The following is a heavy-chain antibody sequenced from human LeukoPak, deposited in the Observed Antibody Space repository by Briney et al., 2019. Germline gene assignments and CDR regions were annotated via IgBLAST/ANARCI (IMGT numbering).Heavy chain of an antibody. V-gene: IGHV3-30-3*01. Sequence: GGSLRLSCAASGFTFSSYAMHWVRQAPGKGLEWVAVISDDGSNKYYADSVKGRFTISRDNAKNSLYLQMNSLRAEDTAVYYCARVPSGVVVVAARYWGQGTLVTVSS. CDR2: ISDDGSNK. CDR1: GFTFSSYA. J-gene: IGHJ4*02. D-gene: IGHD2-15*01. CDR3: ARVPSGVVVVAARY.